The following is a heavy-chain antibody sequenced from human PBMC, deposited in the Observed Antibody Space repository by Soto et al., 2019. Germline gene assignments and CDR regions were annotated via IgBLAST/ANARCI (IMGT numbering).Heavy chain of an antibody. Sequence: ASETLSLTCAVYGGSFSGYYWSWIRQPPGKGLEWIGEINHSGSTNYNPSLKSRVTISVDTSKNQFSLKLSSVTAADTAVYYCARLMAGYCSGGGGPGSVFDFWDQGTMVTVSS. CDR1: GGSFSGYY. J-gene: IGHJ3*01. D-gene: IGHD2-15*01. CDR2: INHSGST. CDR3: ARLMAGYCSGGGGPGSVFDF. V-gene: IGHV4-34*01.